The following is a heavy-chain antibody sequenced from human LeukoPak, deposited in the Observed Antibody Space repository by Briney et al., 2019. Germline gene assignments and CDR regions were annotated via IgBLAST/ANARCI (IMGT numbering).Heavy chain of an antibody. J-gene: IGHJ4*02. CDR2: IYPGDSDT. CDR3: AAWTGGSSR. Sequence: GESLKISCKGSGYSFSTFWIGWGRQMPGKGLEWMGIIYPGDSDTRYSPSFQGQVTISADKSISTAYLQWSSLKAWDAAMYYCAAWTGGSSRWGQGTLVTVSS. D-gene: IGHD1-26*01. V-gene: IGHV5-51*01. CDR1: GYSFSTFW.